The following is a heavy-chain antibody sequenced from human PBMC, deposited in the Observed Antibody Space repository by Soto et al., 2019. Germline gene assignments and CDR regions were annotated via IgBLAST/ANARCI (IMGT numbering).Heavy chain of an antibody. J-gene: IGHJ6*02. CDR2: ISAYNGNT. CDR3: ARVHYDISPRYGMDV. CDR1: GYTFTSYG. D-gene: IGHD3-9*01. V-gene: IGHV1-18*01. Sequence: GASVKVSCKASGYTFTSYGISWVRQAPGQGLEWMGWISAYNGNTNYAQKLQGRVTMTTDTSTSTAYMELRSLRSDDTAVYYCARVHYDISPRYGMDVWGQGTTVTVSS.